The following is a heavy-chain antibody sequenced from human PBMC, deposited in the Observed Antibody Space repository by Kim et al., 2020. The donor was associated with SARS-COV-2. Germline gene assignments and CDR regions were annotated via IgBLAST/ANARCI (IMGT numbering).Heavy chain of an antibody. D-gene: IGHD4-17*01. CDR1: GFIFRNYG. V-gene: IGHV3-33*06. Sequence: GGSLRLSCAASGFIFRNYGMHWVRQAPDKGLEWVAVIWYDGSNKYYADSVKGRFTISRDNSKNTLYLQMNSLRAEDTAVYYCAKAPADGDYYYWGQGTLVTVSS. CDR2: IWYDGSNK. CDR3: AKAPADGDYYY. J-gene: IGHJ4*02.